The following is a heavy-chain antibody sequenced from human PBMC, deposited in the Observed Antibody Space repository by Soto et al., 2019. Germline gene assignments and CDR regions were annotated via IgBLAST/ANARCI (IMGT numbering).Heavy chain of an antibody. CDR1: GDSISSGNW. CDR2: IFHTGST. V-gene: IGHV4-4*02. Sequence: SATLSLTCAFFGDSISSGNWWSWVRQPPGKGLGWIGEIFHTGSTNYNPSLKSRVTMSLDKSKNQFSLKLKSVTATDTAVYYFAGGIRVFAGLGGDWGLGPRVTGS. D-gene: IGHD3-16*01. J-gene: IGHJ4*02. CDR3: AGGIRVFAGLGGD.